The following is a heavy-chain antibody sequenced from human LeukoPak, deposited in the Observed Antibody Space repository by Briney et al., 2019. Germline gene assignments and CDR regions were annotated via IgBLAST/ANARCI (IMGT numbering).Heavy chain of an antibody. J-gene: IGHJ4*02. Sequence: GGSLRLSCAASGFPFSSYAMSWVRQAPGKGLEWVSSIYSGGGTYYTDSVKGRFTISRDNSKNTLYLQMNSLRAEDTAVYYCARDLAGYNSFDYWGQGTLVTVSS. CDR2: IYSGGGT. CDR1: GFPFSSYA. V-gene: IGHV3-66*01. CDR3: ARDLAGYNSFDY. D-gene: IGHD5-24*01.